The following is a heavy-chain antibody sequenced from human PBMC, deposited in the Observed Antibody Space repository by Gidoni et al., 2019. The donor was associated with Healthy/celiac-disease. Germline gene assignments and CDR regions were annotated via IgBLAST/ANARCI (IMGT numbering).Heavy chain of an antibody. V-gene: IGHV3-9*01. CDR1: GFTFATYA. CDR2: ISWNSGSI. J-gene: IGHJ4*02. CDR3: AKDTFAYCSSTSCQPY. D-gene: IGHD2-2*01. Sequence: EVQLVESGGGLVQPGRSLRLPCVPPGFTFATYAMHWVRQVPGKGLEWVSGISWNSGSIGYADSVKGRFTISRDNAKNSLYLQMNSLRAEDTALYYCAKDTFAYCSSTSCQPYWGQGALVTVSS.